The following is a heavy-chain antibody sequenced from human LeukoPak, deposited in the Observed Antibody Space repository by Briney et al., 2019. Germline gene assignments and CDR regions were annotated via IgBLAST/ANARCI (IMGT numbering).Heavy chain of an antibody. Sequence: GGSLRLSCADSGFTFSSYAMSWVRQAPGKGLEWVSTISGSGGSTYYADSVKGRFTISRDNSKNTLYLQMNSLRAEDTAVYYCAKGEDMVALTAPFDYWGQGTLVTVSS. J-gene: IGHJ4*02. CDR1: GFTFSSYA. V-gene: IGHV3-23*01. D-gene: IGHD5-12*01. CDR3: AKGEDMVALTAPFDY. CDR2: ISGSGGST.